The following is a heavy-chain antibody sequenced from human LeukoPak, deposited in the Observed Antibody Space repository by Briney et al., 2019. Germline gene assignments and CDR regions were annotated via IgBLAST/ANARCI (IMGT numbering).Heavy chain of an antibody. CDR3: AKDAVYGSGGEGYYFDY. V-gene: IGHV3-9*01. CDR1: GFTFDDYA. Sequence: GRSLRLSCAASGFTFDDYAIHWVRQAPGKGLEWVSGISWNSGSIGYADSVKGRFTISRDNAKNSLYLQMNSLRAEDTALYYCAKDAVYGSGGEGYYFDYWGQGTLVTVSS. CDR2: ISWNSGSI. J-gene: IGHJ4*02. D-gene: IGHD3-10*01.